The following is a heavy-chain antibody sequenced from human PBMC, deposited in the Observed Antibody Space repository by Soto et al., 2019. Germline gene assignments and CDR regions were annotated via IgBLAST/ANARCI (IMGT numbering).Heavy chain of an antibody. CDR2: IIPIFGTA. V-gene: IGHV1-69*01. CDR1: GGTFSSYA. D-gene: IGHD2-15*01. CDR3: ARGGGGYCSGGSCYGLFKS. J-gene: IGHJ4*02. Sequence: QVQLVQSGAEVKKPGSSVKVSCKASGGTFSSYAISWVRQAPGQGLEWMGGIIPIFGTANYAQKFQGRVTITADESKSTAYMELSSLRSEDTAVYYCARGGGGYCSGGSCYGLFKSWGQGTLVTVSS.